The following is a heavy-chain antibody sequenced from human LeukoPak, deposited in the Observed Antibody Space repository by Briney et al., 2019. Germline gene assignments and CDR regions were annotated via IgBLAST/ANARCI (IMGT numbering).Heavy chain of an antibody. CDR2: TSSSDAGT. D-gene: IGHD2-21*01. Sequence: GGSLRLSCAASSFTLSTYAMSWVRQTPGQGLEWVAATSSSDAGTYHADSVRGRFTISRDNSKNTLYLQMNSLRAEDAAVYFCAKAPVTSCRGAYCYPFDSWGQGTLVTVSS. V-gene: IGHV3-23*01. CDR1: SFTLSTYA. CDR3: AKAPVTSCRGAYCYPFDS. J-gene: IGHJ4*02.